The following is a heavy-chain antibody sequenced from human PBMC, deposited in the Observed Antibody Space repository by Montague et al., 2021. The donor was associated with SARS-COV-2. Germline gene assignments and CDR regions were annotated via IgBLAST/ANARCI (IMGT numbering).Heavy chain of an antibody. J-gene: IGHJ4*02. CDR1: GASITGFY. Sequence: SETLSLTCTVSGASITGFYWNWIRHPPATGLEWIGKIYYSGITNYNPSLKSRVPITVDTSKNQFSLKLISVTAADTALYYCARGVVAAPDTSDYWGQGTLVTVSS. CDR2: IYYSGIT. CDR3: ARGVVAAPDTSDY. V-gene: IGHV4-59*13. D-gene: IGHD6-13*01.